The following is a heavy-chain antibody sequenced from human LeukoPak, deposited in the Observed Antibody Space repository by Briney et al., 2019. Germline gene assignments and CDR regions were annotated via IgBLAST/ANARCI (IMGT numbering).Heavy chain of an antibody. Sequence: GGSLRLSCAASGFTFSSYSMNWVRQAPGRGLEWVSSISSSSTYIYYADSVKGRFTISRDNSKNTLYLQMNSLRAEDTAVYYCAMVWFGEFPRDYWGQGTLVTVSS. CDR1: GFTFSSYS. D-gene: IGHD3-10*01. CDR3: AMVWFGEFPRDY. V-gene: IGHV3-21*01. J-gene: IGHJ4*02. CDR2: ISSSSTYI.